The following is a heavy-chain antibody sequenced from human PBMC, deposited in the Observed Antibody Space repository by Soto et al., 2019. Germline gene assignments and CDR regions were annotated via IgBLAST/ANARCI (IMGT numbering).Heavy chain of an antibody. Sequence: QEQLQESGPRLVKPSENLSLTCSVSGGSISNYHWSWIRQPPGKGLEWIGYISYTGSTNYSPSLKSRVTMFRSTSKKQFSLKLSSVTAAATAVYYCARVAADAYWSGYDDYWGQGTLVTGSS. J-gene: IGHJ4*02. D-gene: IGHD3-3*01. V-gene: IGHV4-59*01. CDR1: GGSISNYH. CDR2: ISYTGST. CDR3: ARVAADAYWSGYDDY.